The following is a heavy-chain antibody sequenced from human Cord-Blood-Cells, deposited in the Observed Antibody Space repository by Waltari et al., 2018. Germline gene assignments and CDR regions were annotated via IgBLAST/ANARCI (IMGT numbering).Heavy chain of an antibody. Sequence: QVQLQQWGAGLLKPSETLSLTCAVYGGSFSGYYWSWIRQPPGKGLEWIGEIKHSGSTNYNPSLKSRVTISVDTSKNQFSLKLSSVTAADTAVYYCARGRGEVGLLGVWGQGTTVTVSS. CDR1: GGSFSGYY. J-gene: IGHJ6*02. V-gene: IGHV4-34*01. CDR3: ARGRGEVGLLGV. CDR2: IKHSGST.